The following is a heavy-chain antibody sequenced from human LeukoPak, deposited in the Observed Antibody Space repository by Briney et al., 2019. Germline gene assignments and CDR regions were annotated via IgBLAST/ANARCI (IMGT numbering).Heavy chain of an antibody. Sequence: HPGGSPRLSCAASGFTFSSYEMNWVRQAPGKGLEWVSYISSGGNTIYYADSVKGRFAISRDNAKNSLYLQMNSLRAEDTAVYYCAREGTGMVSFDYWGQGTLVTVSS. CDR3: AREGTGMVSFDY. CDR2: ISSGGNTI. CDR1: GFTFSSYE. V-gene: IGHV3-48*03. D-gene: IGHD5-18*01. J-gene: IGHJ4*02.